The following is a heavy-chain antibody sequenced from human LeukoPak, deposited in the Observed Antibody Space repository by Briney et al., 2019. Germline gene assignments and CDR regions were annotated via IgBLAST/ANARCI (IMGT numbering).Heavy chain of an antibody. V-gene: IGHV3-9*01. D-gene: IGHD6-13*01. CDR3: AKDIYSSSWFSYFDL. CDR1: GFTFDDYA. J-gene: IGHJ2*01. CDR2: ISWNGGSI. Sequence: PGGSLRLSCAASGFTFDDYAMHWVRQAPGKGLERVSGISWNGGSIGYADSVKGRFTISRDNAKNSLYLQMNSLRAEDTALYYCAKDIYSSSWFSYFDLWGRGTLVTVSS.